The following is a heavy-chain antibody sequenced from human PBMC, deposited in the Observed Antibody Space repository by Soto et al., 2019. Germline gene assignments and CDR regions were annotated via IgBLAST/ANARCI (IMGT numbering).Heavy chain of an antibody. CDR1: GGSISSGDYY. D-gene: IGHD2-21*02. J-gene: IGHJ6*02. Sequence: SETLSLTCTVSGGSISSGDYYCSWIRQPPGKGLEWIGYIYYSGSTYYNPSLKSRVTISVDTSKNQFSLRLRSVTAADTAVYFCARGHRMVTQGGGKFYYYVYGMDVWGQGTTVTVSS. CDR3: ARGHRMVTQGGGKFYYYVYGMDV. V-gene: IGHV4-30-4*01. CDR2: IYYSGST.